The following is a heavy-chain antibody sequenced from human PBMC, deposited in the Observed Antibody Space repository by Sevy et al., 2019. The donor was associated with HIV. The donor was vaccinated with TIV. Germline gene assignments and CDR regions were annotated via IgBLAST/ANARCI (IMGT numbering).Heavy chain of an antibody. V-gene: IGHV3-11*01. D-gene: IGHD1-26*01. CDR1: GFTFSDYY. J-gene: IGHJ4*02. CDR2: ISSSGSTI. Sequence: GGSLRLSCAATGFTFSDYYMSWIRQAPGKGLEWVSYISSSGSTIYYADSVKGRFTISRDNAKNSLYLQMNSLRAEDTAVYYCARDRRIVGATAAYYFDYWGQGTLVTVSS. CDR3: ARDRRIVGATAAYYFDY.